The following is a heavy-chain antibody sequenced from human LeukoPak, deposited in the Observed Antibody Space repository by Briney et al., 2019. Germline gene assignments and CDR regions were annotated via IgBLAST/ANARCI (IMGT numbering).Heavy chain of an antibody. CDR2: ISYDESNE. CDR3: ARYYSSGWYADYYYGMDV. J-gene: IGHJ6*02. V-gene: IGHV3-30*03. Sequence: GGSLRLSCAASGITFSSYGMHWVRQAPGKGLEWVAVISYDESNEYYADSVKGRFTISRDSSKNTLYLQMNSLRAEDTAVYYCARYYSSGWYADYYYGMDVWGQGTTVTVSS. D-gene: IGHD6-19*01. CDR1: GITFSSYG.